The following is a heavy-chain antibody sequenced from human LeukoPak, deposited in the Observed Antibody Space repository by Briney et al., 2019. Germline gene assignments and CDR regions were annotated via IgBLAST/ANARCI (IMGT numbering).Heavy chain of an antibody. J-gene: IGHJ4*02. D-gene: IGHD3-10*01. CDR3: AREVYYGSGRPIPG. Sequence: GASVKVSCKASGYTFIGYYMHWVRQAPGQGLEWMAWINPNLGTTNYAQKFQGRVTLTRDTSISTAYMELSRLRSDDTAVYYCAREVYYGSGRPIPGWGQGTLVTVSS. CDR1: GYTFIGYY. V-gene: IGHV1-2*02. CDR2: INPNLGTT.